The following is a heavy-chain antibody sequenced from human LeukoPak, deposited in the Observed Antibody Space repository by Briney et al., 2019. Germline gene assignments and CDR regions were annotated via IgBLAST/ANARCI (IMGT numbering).Heavy chain of an antibody. CDR2: IIPFFGTA. D-gene: IGHD2-15*01. V-gene: IGHV1-69*05. CDR1: GGTFSSYA. CDR3: ARGLTEAANYYYYMDV. J-gene: IGHJ6*03. Sequence: SVKVSCKASGGTFSSYAISWVRQAPGQGLEWMGGIIPFFGTANYAQKFQGRVTITTDESTSTAYMELSSLRSEDTAVYYCARGLTEAANYYYYMDVWGKGTTVTVSS.